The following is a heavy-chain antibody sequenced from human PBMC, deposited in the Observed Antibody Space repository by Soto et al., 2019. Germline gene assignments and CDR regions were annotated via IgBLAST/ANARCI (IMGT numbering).Heavy chain of an antibody. CDR1: GFTFSSYE. V-gene: IGHV3-48*03. Sequence: GGALRLSCVAFGFTFSSYEMIWVRQAPGKGLEWVSYISGSGYTSDAGPTIHYADSVKGRFTISRNNAKNSLYLQMNSLRVEDTAVYYCARVSQSFIEYFQHWGQGTLVTVSS. CDR3: ARVSQSFIEYFQH. CDR2: ISGSGYTSDAGPTI. D-gene: IGHD3-16*02. J-gene: IGHJ1*01.